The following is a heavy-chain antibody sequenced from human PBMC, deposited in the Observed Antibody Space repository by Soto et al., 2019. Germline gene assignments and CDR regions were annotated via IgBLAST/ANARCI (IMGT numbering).Heavy chain of an antibody. D-gene: IGHD1-20*01. V-gene: IGHV3-21*01. CDR3: AKDSGCVNNACAYDP. Sequence: GGSLRLSCAASGFSFSDYTMNWVRQAPGKGLEWVSSISKGSDYIFYADKVKGRFAISRDNARNSLHLQMTSLRVEDTAVYYCAKDSGCVNNACAYDPWGQGTLVTVSS. CDR2: ISKGSDYI. CDR1: GFSFSDYT. J-gene: IGHJ5*02.